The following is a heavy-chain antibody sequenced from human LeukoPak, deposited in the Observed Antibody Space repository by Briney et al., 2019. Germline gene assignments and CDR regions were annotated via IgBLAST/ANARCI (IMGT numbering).Heavy chain of an antibody. J-gene: IGHJ1*01. CDR2: IYYSGSA. V-gene: IGHV4-61*01. CDR3: ASSRQMWYFQH. CDR1: GGSVSSGSYY. D-gene: IGHD2-21*01. Sequence: KPSETLSLTCTVSGGSVSSGSYYWSWIRQPPGKGLEWIGYIYYSGSAKYNPSLKSRVTISVDTSKNQFSLKLTSVTAADTAVYYCASSRQMWYFQHWGQGTLVTVSS.